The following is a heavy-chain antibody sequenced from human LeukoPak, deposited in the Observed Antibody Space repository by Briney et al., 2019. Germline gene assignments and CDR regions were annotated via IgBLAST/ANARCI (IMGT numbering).Heavy chain of an antibody. J-gene: IGHJ6*01. CDR2: ISGSGDNT. CDR3: AKMKGHPLPKYYMDV. D-gene: IGHD1-26*01. V-gene: IGHV3-23*01. Sequence: GGSLRLSCAASGLTFSGFAMSWVRRTPGKGLEWVSGISGSGDNTLYADSVKGRFTISRDNSKNTLYLEMNSLRAEDTAIYYCAKMKGHPLPKYYMDVWGQGTTVTVSS. CDR1: GLTFSGFA.